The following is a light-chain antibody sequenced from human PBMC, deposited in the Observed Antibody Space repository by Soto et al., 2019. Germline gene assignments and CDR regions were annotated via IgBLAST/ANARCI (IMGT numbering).Light chain of an antibody. CDR3: AAWDDSLEGLV. CDR2: AND. CDR1: SSNIGSNT. J-gene: IGLJ2*01. V-gene: IGLV1-44*01. Sequence: QSVLTQPPSASGTPGQTFTISCSGSSSNIGSNTVSWYHQLPGTAPKLLIYANDQRPSGVPDRFSGSKSGTSASLAISGLQSEHEADYSCAAWDDSLEGLVFGGGTKLTVL.